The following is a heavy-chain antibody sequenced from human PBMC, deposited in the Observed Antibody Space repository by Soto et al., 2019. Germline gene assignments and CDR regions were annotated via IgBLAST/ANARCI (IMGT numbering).Heavy chain of an antibody. Sequence: GGSQRLSSTASGVNFRSYGMSWVRQAPGKGLEWVSAISGSGGSTYYADSVKGRFTISRDNSKNTLYLQMNSLRAEDTAVYYCAKDQDSGYENWFDPWGQGTLVTVSS. CDR2: ISGSGGST. V-gene: IGHV3-23*01. J-gene: IGHJ5*02. D-gene: IGHD5-12*01. CDR3: AKDQDSGYENWFDP. CDR1: GVNFRSYG.